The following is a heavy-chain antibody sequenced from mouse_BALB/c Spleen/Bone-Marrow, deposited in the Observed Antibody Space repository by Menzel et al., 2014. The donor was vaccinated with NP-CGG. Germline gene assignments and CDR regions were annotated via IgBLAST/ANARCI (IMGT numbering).Heavy chain of an antibody. D-gene: IGHD2-3*01. Sequence: DVMLVESGGGLVRPGGSRKLSCAASGFTFRSFGMHWARQAPEKGLEWVAYISGGTSTIYYADTVKGRFTISRDNPNNTLFLQMTSLRSEDTAMYYCVRGGYYVPSYFDSWGQGTTLTVSS. J-gene: IGHJ2*01. CDR3: VRGGYYVPSYFDS. V-gene: IGHV5-17*02. CDR1: GFTFRSFG. CDR2: ISGGTSTI.